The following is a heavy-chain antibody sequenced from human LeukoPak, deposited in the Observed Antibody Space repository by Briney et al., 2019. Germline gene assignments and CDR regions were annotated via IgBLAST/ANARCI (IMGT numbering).Heavy chain of an antibody. J-gene: IGHJ5*02. CDR2: IIPIFGTA. CDR3: AREGGDCSGGSCYTIWFDP. V-gene: IGHV1-69*13. Sequence: SVKVSCKASGGTFSSYAISWVRQAPGQGLEWMGGIIPIFGTANYAQKFQGRVTITADESTSTAYMELSSLRSEGTAVYYCAREGGDCSGGSCYTIWFDPWGQGTLVTVSS. CDR1: GGTFSSYA. D-gene: IGHD2-15*01.